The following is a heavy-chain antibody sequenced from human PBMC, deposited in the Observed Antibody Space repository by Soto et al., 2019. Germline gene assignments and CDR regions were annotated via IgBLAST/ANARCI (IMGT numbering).Heavy chain of an antibody. CDR2: IYYSGST. V-gene: IGHV4-31*03. J-gene: IGHJ5*02. Sequence: SETLSLTCPVSGGSISSGGYYWSWIRQHPGKGLEWIGYIYYSGSTYYNPSLKSRVTISVDTSKNQFSLKLSSVTAADTAVYYCAREVGQYPTWFDPWGQGTLVTVSS. D-gene: IGHD2-2*01. CDR3: AREVGQYPTWFDP. CDR1: GGSISSGGYY.